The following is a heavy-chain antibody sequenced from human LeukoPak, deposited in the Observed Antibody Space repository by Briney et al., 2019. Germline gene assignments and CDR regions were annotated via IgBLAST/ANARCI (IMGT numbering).Heavy chain of an antibody. CDR3: ARARVVDAFDI. Sequence: GGSLRLSCAASGFTFSSYAMHWVRQAPGKGLEWVAVISYDGSNKYYADSVKGRFTISRDNSKNTLYLQMNSLRAEDTAVYYCARARVVDAFDIWGQGTMVTVSS. D-gene: IGHD2-15*01. J-gene: IGHJ3*02. CDR2: ISYDGSNK. V-gene: IGHV3-30-3*01. CDR1: GFTFSSYA.